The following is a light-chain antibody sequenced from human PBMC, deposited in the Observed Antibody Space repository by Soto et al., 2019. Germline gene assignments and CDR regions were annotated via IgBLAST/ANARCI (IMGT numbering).Light chain of an antibody. CDR2: GAS. J-gene: IGKJ3*01. Sequence: EIVLTQSPGTLSLSPGERATLSCRASQSVSSNYLAWYQQKPGQAPRLLIYGASGRATGIPDRFSGSGSGTDFTLTSSRLEPEDFAVYYCQQYGSSMFTFGPGTKVDIK. CDR1: QSVSSNY. V-gene: IGKV3-20*01. CDR3: QQYGSSMFT.